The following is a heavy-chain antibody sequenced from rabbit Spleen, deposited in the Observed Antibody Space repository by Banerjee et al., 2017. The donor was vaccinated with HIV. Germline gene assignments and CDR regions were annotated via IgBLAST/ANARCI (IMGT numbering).Heavy chain of an antibody. J-gene: IGHJ6*01. Sequence: QEQLVESGGGLVQPGGSLKLSCKASGFDFSRGYDMCWVRQAPGKGLEWIACIDAGSSGFTYFATWAKGRFTISKTSSTTVTLQMTRLTAADTATYFCARDTSTSFSSYGMDLWGPGTLVTV. V-gene: IGHV1S45*01. CDR3: ARDTSTSFSSYGMDL. CDR1: GFDFSRGYD. CDR2: IDAGSSGFT. D-gene: IGHD1-1*01.